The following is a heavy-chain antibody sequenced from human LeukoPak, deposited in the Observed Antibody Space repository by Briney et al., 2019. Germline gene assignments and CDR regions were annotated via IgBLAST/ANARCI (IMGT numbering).Heavy chain of an antibody. CDR1: GYTFTGYY. CDR2: INPNSGGT. Sequence: ASVKVSCKASGYTFTGYYMHWVRQAPGQGLEWMGWINPNSGGTNYAQKFQGRVTMTRDTSISTAYMELSRLRSYDTAVYYCARAGPLRFLEWFESRTPIDYWGQGTLVTVSS. D-gene: IGHD3-3*01. V-gene: IGHV1-2*02. CDR3: ARAGPLRFLEWFESRTPIDY. J-gene: IGHJ4*02.